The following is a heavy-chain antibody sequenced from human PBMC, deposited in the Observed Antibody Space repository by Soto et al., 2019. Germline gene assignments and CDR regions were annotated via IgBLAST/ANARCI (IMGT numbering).Heavy chain of an antibody. V-gene: IGHV1-2*04. CDR3: ARTMVHYYYGMDV. J-gene: IGHJ6*02. D-gene: IGHD3-10*01. CDR1: GYTFTGYY. Sequence: ASVKVSCKASGYTFTGYYMHWVRQAPGQGLEWMGWINPNSVGTNYAQKFQGWVTMTRDTSISTAYMELSRLRSDDTAVYYCARTMVHYYYGMDVWGQGTTVTVSS. CDR2: INPNSVGT.